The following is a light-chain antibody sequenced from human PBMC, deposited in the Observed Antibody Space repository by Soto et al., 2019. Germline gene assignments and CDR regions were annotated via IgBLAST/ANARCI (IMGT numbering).Light chain of an antibody. Sequence: EIVMTQSPATLSLSPGERATLSGRASQSVGKYLVWYQQKPGQAPRLLIYDASNRATGIPARFSGSGSGTDFTLTISSLEPEDFAVYYCQQRGNRPPWTFGQGTKVEIK. V-gene: IGKV3-11*01. J-gene: IGKJ1*01. CDR3: QQRGNRPPWT. CDR2: DAS. CDR1: QSVGKY.